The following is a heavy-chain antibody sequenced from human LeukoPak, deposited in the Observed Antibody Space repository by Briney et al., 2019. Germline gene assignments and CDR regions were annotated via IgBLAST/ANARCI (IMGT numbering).Heavy chain of an antibody. J-gene: IGHJ4*02. CDR3: ARESYDIRGYYYGGGFDY. V-gene: IGHV3-74*01. CDR2: IYSDAT. CDR1: GFTFSSYW. D-gene: IGHD3-22*01. Sequence: GGSLRLSCAASGFTFSSYWIHWVRQAPGKGLVWVSRIYSDATYYADSVKGRFTISRDNAKNTLYLQMNSLRAEYTAVYYCARESYDIRGYYYGGGFDYWGQGTLVTVSS.